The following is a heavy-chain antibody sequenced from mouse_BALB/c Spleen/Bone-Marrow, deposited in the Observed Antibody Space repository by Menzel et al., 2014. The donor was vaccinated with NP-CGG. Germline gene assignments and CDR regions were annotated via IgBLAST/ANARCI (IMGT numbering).Heavy chain of an antibody. Sequence: LKQSGSELVRPGASVKLSCKASGYTFTSYWIHWVKQRPGQGLEWIGNIYPGSGTINYHEKFKNKATLTVDTSSSIAYMQLSSLTSEDSAVYYCRCYDYTMDYWGQGTSVTVSS. V-gene: IGHV1S22*01. CDR2: IYPGSGTI. D-gene: IGHD1-1*01. J-gene: IGHJ4*01. CDR3: RCYDYTMDY. CDR1: GYTFTSYW.